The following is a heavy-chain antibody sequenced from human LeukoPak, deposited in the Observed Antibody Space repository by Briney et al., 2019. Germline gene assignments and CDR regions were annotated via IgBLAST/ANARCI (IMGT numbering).Heavy chain of an antibody. V-gene: IGHV3-21*01. CDR1: GFIFRNYG. Sequence: GGSLRLSCTASGFIFRNYGMNWVRQAPGKGLEWVSSISSSGAYIYYADSLKGRFTASRDNAKNSLYLQMHSLRAEDTAVYYCARLSSGWPNADYWGQGTLVTVSS. J-gene: IGHJ4*02. CDR3: ARLSSGWPNADY. CDR2: ISSSGAYI. D-gene: IGHD6-19*01.